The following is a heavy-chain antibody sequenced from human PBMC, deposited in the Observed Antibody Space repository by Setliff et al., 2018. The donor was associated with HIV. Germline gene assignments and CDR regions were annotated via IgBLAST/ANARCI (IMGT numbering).Heavy chain of an antibody. CDR1: GGSISSSSYY. J-gene: IGHJ4*02. Sequence: PSETLSLTCIVSGGSISSSSYYWGWIRQPPGKGLEWIGTVSYSGSTYYNPSLKSRVTISVDTSENQFSLKLSSLTAADTAVDYCARDGYSRSWYVISGSFDYWGQGILVTVSS. CDR3: ARDGYSRSWYVISGSFDY. D-gene: IGHD6-13*01. V-gene: IGHV4-39*07. CDR2: VSYSGST.